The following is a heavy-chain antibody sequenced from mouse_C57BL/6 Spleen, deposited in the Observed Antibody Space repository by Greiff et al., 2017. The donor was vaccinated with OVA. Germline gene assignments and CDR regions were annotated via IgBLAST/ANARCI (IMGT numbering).Heavy chain of an antibody. CDR3: ASLRRWFAY. J-gene: IGHJ3*01. CDR1: GFSLTSYG. Sequence: VKLVESGPGLVAPSQSLSITCTVSGFSLTSYGVDWVRQSPGKGLEWLGVIWGVGSTNYNSALKSRLSISKDNSKSQVFLKMNSLQTDDTAMYYCASLRRWFAYWGQGTLVTVSA. D-gene: IGHD2-12*01. CDR2: IWGVGST. V-gene: IGHV2-6*01.